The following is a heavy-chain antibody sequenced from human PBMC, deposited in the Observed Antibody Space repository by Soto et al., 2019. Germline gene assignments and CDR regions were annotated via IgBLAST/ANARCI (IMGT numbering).Heavy chain of an antibody. V-gene: IGHV1-69*04. J-gene: IGHJ4*02. CDR2: IIPILGIA. CDR3: ARDRPRRYSSSWPASDY. D-gene: IGHD6-13*01. Sequence: GASVKVSCKASGGTFSSYTISWVRQAPGQGLEWMGRIIPILGIANYAQKFQGRVTITADKSTSTAYMELSSLRSEDTAVYYCARDRPRRYSSSWPASDYWGQGTLVTVSS. CDR1: GGTFSSYT.